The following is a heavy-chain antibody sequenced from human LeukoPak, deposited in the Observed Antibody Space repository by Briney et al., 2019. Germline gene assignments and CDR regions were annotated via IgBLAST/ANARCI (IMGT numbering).Heavy chain of an antibody. Sequence: SGTLSLTCAVSGGSISSSNWWSWVRQPPGKGLEWIGEIYHSGSTNYNPSLKSRVTISVDESENQFSLKLSSVTAADTAVYYCARAPTGGYSPFDYWGQGTLVTVSS. V-gene: IGHV4-4*02. CDR1: GGSISSSNW. CDR3: ARAPTGGYSPFDY. J-gene: IGHJ4*02. CDR2: IYHSGST. D-gene: IGHD5-12*01.